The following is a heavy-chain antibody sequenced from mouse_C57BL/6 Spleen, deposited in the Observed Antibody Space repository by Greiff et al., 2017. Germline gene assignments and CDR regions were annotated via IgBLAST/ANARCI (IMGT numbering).Heavy chain of an antibody. CDR1: GYAFSSSW. D-gene: IGHD3-2*02. CDR3: ARSGDSSGYWFAY. J-gene: IGHJ3*01. V-gene: IGHV1-82*01. Sequence: QLQQSGPELVKPGASVKISCKASGYAFSSSWMNWVKQRPGKGLEWIGRIYPGDGDTNYNGKFKGKATLTADKSSSTAYMQLSSLTSEDSAVYFCARSGDSSGYWFAYWGQGTLVTVSA. CDR2: IYPGDGDT.